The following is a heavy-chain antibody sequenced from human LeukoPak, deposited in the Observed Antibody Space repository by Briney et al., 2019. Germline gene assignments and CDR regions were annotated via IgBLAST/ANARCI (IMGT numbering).Heavy chain of an antibody. J-gene: IGHJ4*02. V-gene: IGHV1-2*02. Sequence: ASVKVSCKASGYTFTGYYMHWVRQAPGQGLEWMGWINPNSGGTNYAQKFQGRVTMTRDTSISTAYMELSRLRSDDTAVYYCASQAGYSSSWYDYWGRGTLVTVSS. CDR3: ASQAGYSSSWYDY. CDR1: GYTFTGYY. D-gene: IGHD6-13*01. CDR2: INPNSGGT.